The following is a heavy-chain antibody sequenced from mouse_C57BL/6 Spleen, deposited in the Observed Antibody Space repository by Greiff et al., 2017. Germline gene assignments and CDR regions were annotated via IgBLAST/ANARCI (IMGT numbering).Heavy chain of an antibody. CDR2: IDPETGGT. CDR3: TRGGIRYFDV. J-gene: IGHJ1*03. V-gene: IGHV1-15*01. Sequence: QVQLKQSGAELVRPGASVTLSCKASGYTFTDYEMHWVKQTPVHGLEWIGAIDPETGGTAYNQKFKGKAILTADKSSSTAYMELRSLTSEDSAVYYCTRGGIRYFDVWGTGTTVTVSS. CDR1: GYTFTDYE.